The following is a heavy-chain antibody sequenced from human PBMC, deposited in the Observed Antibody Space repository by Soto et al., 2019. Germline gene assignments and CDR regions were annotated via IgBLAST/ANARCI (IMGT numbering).Heavy chain of an antibody. CDR2: MNPNIDNT. V-gene: IGHV1-8*01. CDR3: ARAVGSFSRMDV. CDR1: GYTFTSYD. J-gene: IGHJ6*02. Sequence: QVQLVQSGAEVKKPGASVKVSCKASGYTFTSYDINWVRQATGQGLEWMGWMNPNIDNTGYAQKFQGRVTMTRNTSRNTAFMELSSLRSEDTAVYFCARAVGSFSRMDVWGQGTTVTVSS. D-gene: IGHD3-16*02.